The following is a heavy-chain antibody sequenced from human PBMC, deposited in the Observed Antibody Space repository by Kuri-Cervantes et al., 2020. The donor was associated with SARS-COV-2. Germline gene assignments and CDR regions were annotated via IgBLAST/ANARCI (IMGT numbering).Heavy chain of an antibody. V-gene: IGHV1-18*01. D-gene: IGHD3-22*01. J-gene: IGHJ4*02. Sequence: ASVKVSCKASDYTFSTYGITWVRQAPGQGLEWMGWISAYTGNTNYAQKLQGRVTLTTDTSTSTAYMELRSLRYDDTAVYYFARDPMWSRYYYDSSGSYYFDYWGQGTLVTVSS. CDR3: ARDPMWSRYYYDSSGSYYFDY. CDR2: ISAYTGNT. CDR1: DYTFSTYG.